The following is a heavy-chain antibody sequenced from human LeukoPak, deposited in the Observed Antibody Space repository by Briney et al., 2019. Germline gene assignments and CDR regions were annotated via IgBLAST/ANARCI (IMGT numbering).Heavy chain of an antibody. V-gene: IGHV3-15*01. CDR3: TVRLGNQLRFLEWLLDY. CDR2: IKSKTDGGTT. CDR1: GFTFSNAW. Sequence: PGGSLRLSCAASGFTFSNAWMSWVRQAPGRGLEWVGRIKSKTDGGTTDYAAPVKGRFTISRDDSKNTLYLQMNSLKTEDTAVYYCTVRLGNQLRFLEWLLDYWGQGTLVTVSS. D-gene: IGHD3-3*01. J-gene: IGHJ4*02.